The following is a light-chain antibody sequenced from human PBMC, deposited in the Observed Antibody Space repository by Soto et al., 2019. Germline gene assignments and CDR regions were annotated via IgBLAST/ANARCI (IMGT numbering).Light chain of an antibody. J-gene: IGKJ1*01. CDR2: AAS. CDR1: QSISTY. V-gene: IGKV1-39*01. CDR3: QQSYSTPQT. Sequence: PSSLSASVGDSVTITCRASQSISTYLNWYQQMPGKAPNLLIYAASSLQSGVPSRFSGSGSGTDFTLTISSLQPEDFATYYCQQSYSTPQTFGQGTKVDIK.